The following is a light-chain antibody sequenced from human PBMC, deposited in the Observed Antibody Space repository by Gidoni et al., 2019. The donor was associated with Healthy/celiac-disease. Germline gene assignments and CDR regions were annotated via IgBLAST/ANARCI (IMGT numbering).Light chain of an antibody. Sequence: DIPMTQSPPSLSASVGDRVTITCQASQDISHYLNWYQQKPGKAPKLLSYDASNLETGVPSRFSGSGSGTDFTFTISSLQPEDIATYYCQQYDNLPLTFGGGTKVEIK. CDR3: QQYDNLPLT. V-gene: IGKV1-33*01. J-gene: IGKJ4*01. CDR1: QDISHY. CDR2: DAS.